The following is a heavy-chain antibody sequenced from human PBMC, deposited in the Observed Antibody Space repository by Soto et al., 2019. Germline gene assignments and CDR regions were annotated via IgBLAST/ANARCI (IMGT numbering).Heavy chain of an antibody. J-gene: IGHJ4*02. V-gene: IGHV3-33*01. Sequence: QVQLVESGGGVVQPGRSLRLSCAASGFTFSSYGMHWVRQAPGKGLEWVAVIWCDGSNKYYADSVKGRFTISRDNSKNTLYLQMNSLRAEDTAVYYCARDHNWNYRRPPFYYFDYWGQGTLVTVSS. CDR2: IWCDGSNK. CDR3: ARDHNWNYRRPPFYYFDY. D-gene: IGHD1-7*01. CDR1: GFTFSSYG.